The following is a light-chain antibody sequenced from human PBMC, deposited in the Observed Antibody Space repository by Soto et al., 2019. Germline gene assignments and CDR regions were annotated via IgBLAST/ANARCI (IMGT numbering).Light chain of an antibody. Sequence: EIVLTQSACTLSSSAGERATPSCRASQSVSSSDLAWYQQKPGQAPRLLIYGASSRATGIPDRFSGSESGTDFTLTISSLEPEDSALFYCQQRSYWPWTFGQGTKVDIK. V-gene: IGKV3D-20*02. CDR1: QSVSSSD. CDR2: GAS. CDR3: QQRSYWPWT. J-gene: IGKJ1*01.